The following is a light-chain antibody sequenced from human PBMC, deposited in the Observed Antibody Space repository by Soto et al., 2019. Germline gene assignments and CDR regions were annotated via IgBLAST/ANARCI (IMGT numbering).Light chain of an antibody. CDR3: QQCYKWPLT. J-gene: IGKJ4*01. CDR2: DAS. CDR1: QSVINN. Sequence: EIIDMKSPATVSISPGERATLSCRASQSVINNLAWYQQKPGQAPRLLIYDASTRATGIPSRLSGSGSGTDFTLTINSLESQDSAVYYCQQCYKWPLTFGGGTKVDI. V-gene: IGKV3-15*01.